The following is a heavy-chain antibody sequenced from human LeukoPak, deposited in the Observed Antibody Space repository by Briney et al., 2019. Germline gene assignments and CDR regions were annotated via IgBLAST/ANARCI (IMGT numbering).Heavy chain of an antibody. CDR2: LYYGGST. Sequence: SETLSLTCTVSSDSISSSNNYWGWIRQPPGEGLEWIGSLYYGGSTYYNPSLRSRVTISVDTSKNQFSLKLSSVTAADTAVYYCARAPYYYDSSGYYSGQIDYWGQGTLVTVSS. D-gene: IGHD3-22*01. CDR1: SDSISSSNNY. V-gene: IGHV4-39*07. J-gene: IGHJ4*02. CDR3: ARAPYYYDSSGYYSGQIDY.